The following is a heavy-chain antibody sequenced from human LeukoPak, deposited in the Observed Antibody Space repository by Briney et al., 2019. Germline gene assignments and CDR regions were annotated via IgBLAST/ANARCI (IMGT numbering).Heavy chain of an antibody. CDR2: IHYSGTT. V-gene: IGHV4-59*01. D-gene: IGHD6-13*01. CDR3: ARRGSSSWYFDY. CDR1: GGSISPYY. J-gene: IGHJ4*02. Sequence: PSETLSRTCTVSGGSISPYYWNWIRQPPGKGLEWIGYIHYSGTTNYNPSLRSRVTISVDTSKNRLSLNLSSVTAADTAVYYCARRGSSSWYFDYWGQGTLVTVSS.